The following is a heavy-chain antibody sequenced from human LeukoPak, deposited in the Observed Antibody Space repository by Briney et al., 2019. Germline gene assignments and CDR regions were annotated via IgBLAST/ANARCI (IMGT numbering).Heavy chain of an antibody. J-gene: IGHJ4*02. CDR3: ASGSHFQPTDY. D-gene: IGHD1-14*01. CDR1: GGSISSHY. V-gene: IGHV4-59*11. Sequence: SETLSLTCTVSGGSISSHYWSWIRQPPGKGLEWIGYIYYSGITNYNPSLKSRVTISVDTSKNQFSLKLSSVTAADTAAYYCASGSHFQPTDYWGQGTLVTVSS. CDR2: IYYSGIT.